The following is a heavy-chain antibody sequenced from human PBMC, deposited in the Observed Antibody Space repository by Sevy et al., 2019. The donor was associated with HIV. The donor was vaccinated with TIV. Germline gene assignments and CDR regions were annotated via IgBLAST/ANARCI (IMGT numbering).Heavy chain of an antibody. CDR1: GYTFTGYY. J-gene: IGHJ4*02. CDR3: ARVGAYCGGDCRYYFDY. V-gene: IGHV1-2*02. D-gene: IGHD2-21*01. CDR2: INPNSGGT. Sequence: ASVKVSCKASGYTFTGYYMHWVRQAPGQGLEWMGWINPNSGGTNYAQKFQGRVTMTRDTSISTAYMELSRLRSDDTAAYYCARVGAYCGGDCRYYFDYWGQGTLVTVSS.